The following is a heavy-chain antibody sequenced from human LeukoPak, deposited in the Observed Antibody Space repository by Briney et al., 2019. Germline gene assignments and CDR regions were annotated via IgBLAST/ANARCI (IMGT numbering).Heavy chain of an antibody. Sequence: RASETLSLTCTASGGSISSGSYYWSWIRQPAGKGLEWIGRIYTSGSTNYNPSLKSRVTISVDTSKNQFSLKLSSVTAADTAVYYCARVKEAFDIWGQGTMVTVSS. CDR3: ARVKEAFDI. V-gene: IGHV4-61*02. CDR1: GGSISSGSYY. CDR2: IYTSGST. J-gene: IGHJ3*02.